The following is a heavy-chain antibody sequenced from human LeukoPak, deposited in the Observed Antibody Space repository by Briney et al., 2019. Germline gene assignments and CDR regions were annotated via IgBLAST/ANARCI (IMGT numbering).Heavy chain of an antibody. Sequence: GESLKISCKGSGYSFTSYWISWVRQMPGKGLKWMGRIDPSDSYTNYSPSFQGHVTISADKSISTAYLQWSSLKASDTAMYYCARHGPTVGTIFGVVTYNYYYGMDVWGQGTTVTVSS. CDR3: ARHGPTVGTIFGVVTYNYYYGMDV. D-gene: IGHD3-3*01. J-gene: IGHJ6*02. V-gene: IGHV5-10-1*01. CDR2: IDPSDSYT. CDR1: GYSFTSYW.